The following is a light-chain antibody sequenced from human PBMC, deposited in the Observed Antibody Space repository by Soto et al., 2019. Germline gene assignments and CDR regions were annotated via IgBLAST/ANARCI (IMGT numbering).Light chain of an antibody. CDR1: QSISGY. CDR3: QQSDSMPWT. CDR2: AAS. Sequence: DIHMTQSPSSLSASVGDMFTITCRASQSISGYLNWYQKKSGKAPRLLMYAASSLQSGVPSRFRGSGYGTDLTITISSMQTEDSATYYCQQSDSMPWTFGHGTKVDIK. V-gene: IGKV1-39*01. J-gene: IGKJ1*01.